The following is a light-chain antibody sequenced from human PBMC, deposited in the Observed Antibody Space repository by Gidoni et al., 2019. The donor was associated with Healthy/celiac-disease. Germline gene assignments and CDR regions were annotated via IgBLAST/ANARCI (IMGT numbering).Light chain of an antibody. J-gene: IGKJ2*01. CDR2: LGS. CDR1: QSILHSNGYNY. CDR3: MQALQTPRT. Sequence: DIVMTQSPLSLPVTPGEPASISCRSSQSILHSNGYNYLDWYLQKPWKSPQLLIYLGSNRDSGVPERFSGSGSGTDFTLKISRVEAEDVGVYYCMQALQTPRTFGQGTKLEIK. V-gene: IGKV2-28*01.